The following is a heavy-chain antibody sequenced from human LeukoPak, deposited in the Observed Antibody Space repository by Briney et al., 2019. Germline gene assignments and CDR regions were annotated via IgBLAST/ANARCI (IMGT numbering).Heavy chain of an antibody. CDR1: GFTFSNAL. CDR3: TTQPSMIVVVNYY. Sequence: GGSLKLSCAASGFTFSNALMSWVRQAPGKGLEWVGRIKSKTDGGTTDYAAPVKGRFTISRDDSKNTLYLQMNSLKTEDTAVYYCTTQPSMIVVVNYYWGQGTLVTVSS. CDR2: IKSKTDGGTT. V-gene: IGHV3-15*01. D-gene: IGHD3-22*01. J-gene: IGHJ4*02.